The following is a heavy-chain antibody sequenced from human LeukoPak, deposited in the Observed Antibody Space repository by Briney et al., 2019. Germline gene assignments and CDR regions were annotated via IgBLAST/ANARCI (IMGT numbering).Heavy chain of an antibody. CDR2: MYYSGST. Sequence: KPSETLSLTCSVSGGSISSYYWSWIRQPPGKGLEWIGYMYYSGSTHYNPSLESRVTISIDTSKKQLSLKLTSVTAADTAVYYCARDRRESTKPNDAFVIWGQGTMVTVSS. V-gene: IGHV4-59*01. J-gene: IGHJ3*02. CDR1: GGSISSYY. CDR3: ARDRRESTKPNDAFVI. D-gene: IGHD1-1*01.